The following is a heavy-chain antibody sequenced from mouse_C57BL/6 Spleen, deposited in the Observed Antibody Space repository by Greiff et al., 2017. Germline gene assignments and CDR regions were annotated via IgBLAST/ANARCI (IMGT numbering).Heavy chain of an antibody. CDR2: IYPGDGDI. D-gene: IGHD2-4*01. J-gene: IGHJ4*01. CDR3: AREAYYDYDEYAMDY. CDR1: GYAFSSYG. V-gene: IGHV1-80*01. Sequence: QVQLQQSGAELVKPGASVKISCKASGYAFSSYGMNWVKQRPGKGLEWIGQIYPGDGDINYNGKLKGKATLTADKSSSTAYMQLSSLTSEDSAVYFCAREAYYDYDEYAMDYWGQGTSVTVSS.